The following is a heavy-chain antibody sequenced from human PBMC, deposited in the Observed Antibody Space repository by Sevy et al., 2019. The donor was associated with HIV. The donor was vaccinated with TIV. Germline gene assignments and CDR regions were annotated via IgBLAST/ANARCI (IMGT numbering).Heavy chain of an antibody. Sequence: GESLKISCAASGFTFSDYGMHWVRQAPGKGLEWVAVIWSDRSNKNYGDSVKGRFTISRDSSKNTLFLQMNSLRVDDTAVYYCAREERSGTTTSFDYWGQGALVTVSS. CDR3: AREERSGTTTSFDY. V-gene: IGHV3-33*01. CDR2: IWSDRSNK. D-gene: IGHD1-7*01. J-gene: IGHJ4*02. CDR1: GFTFSDYG.